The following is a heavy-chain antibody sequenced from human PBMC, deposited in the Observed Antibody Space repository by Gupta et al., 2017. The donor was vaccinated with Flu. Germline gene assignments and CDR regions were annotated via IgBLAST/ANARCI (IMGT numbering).Heavy chain of an antibody. CDR1: GFAFRRSA. D-gene: IGHD5-12*01. CDR2: LSPSGDTT. CDR3: ANLRIGGYDMSGDY. J-gene: IGHJ4*02. Sequence: EVQLLESGGGLVQPGGSLRLSCKASGFAFRRSAMSWVRQAPGKGLEWVSALSPSGDTTYYADSVTGRFTISRDNSNSTLYLQMNSLRAGDTAVYYCANLRIGGYDMSGDYWGQGSLVTVSS. V-gene: IGHV3-23*01.